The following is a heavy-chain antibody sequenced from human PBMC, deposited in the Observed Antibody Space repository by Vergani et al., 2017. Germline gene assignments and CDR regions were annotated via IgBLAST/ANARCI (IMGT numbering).Heavy chain of an antibody. V-gene: IGHV1-69*01. CDR1: GGTFSSYA. Sequence: QVQLVQSGAEVKKPGSSVKVSCKASGGTFSSYAISWVRQAPGQGLEWMGGIIPIFCTANYAQKFQGRVTITADESTSTAYMELSSLRSEDTAVYYCARDGPFYDFWSGYPNNYYYYYMDVWGKGTTVTVSS. J-gene: IGHJ6*03. D-gene: IGHD3-3*01. CDR2: IIPIFCTA. CDR3: ARDGPFYDFWSGYPNNYYYYYMDV.